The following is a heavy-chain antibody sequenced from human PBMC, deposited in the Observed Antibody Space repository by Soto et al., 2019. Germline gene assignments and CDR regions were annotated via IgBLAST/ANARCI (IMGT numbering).Heavy chain of an antibody. CDR1: GGSVSGDKNY. Sequence: QVQLQESGPGLVKPSETLSLTCSVSGGSVSGDKNYWSWIRQSPGKGLEWIGFISYSGATIYNPSLKRRLTISVDRSKNQFSLRLSSVTASDTALYCCASSPRFAFDFWGQGTTVIVSS. CDR2: ISYSGAT. V-gene: IGHV4-61*01. CDR3: ASSPRFAFDF. J-gene: IGHJ3*01. D-gene: IGHD3-16*01.